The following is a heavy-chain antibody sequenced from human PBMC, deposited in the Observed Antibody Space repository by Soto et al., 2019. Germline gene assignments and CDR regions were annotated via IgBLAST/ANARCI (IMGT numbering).Heavy chain of an antibody. V-gene: IGHV4-39*01. CDR2: IYYSGST. Sequence: PSETLSLTSPVSGGSISSGCYYWSWIRQPPGKGLEWIGYIYYSGSTYYNPSLKSRVTISVDTSKNQFSLKLSSVTAADTAVYYCARRGSSRQIYHYGMDVWGQGTTVTVSS. D-gene: IGHD6-13*01. CDR3: ARRGSSRQIYHYGMDV. J-gene: IGHJ6*02. CDR1: GGSISSGCYY.